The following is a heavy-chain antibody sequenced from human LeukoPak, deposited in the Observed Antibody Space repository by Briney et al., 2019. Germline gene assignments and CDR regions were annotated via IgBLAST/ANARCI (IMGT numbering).Heavy chain of an antibody. J-gene: IGHJ3*02. V-gene: IGHV3-30*18. D-gene: IGHD3-10*01. CDR3: AEEGYYYSSGSYSRRASDI. CDR1: GFTFGSYD. CDR2: ISKDGSNE. Sequence: GGSLRLSCAASGFTFGSYDMHWVRQAPGNGLEWVAVISKDGSNEYYLGSVKGRFTISRDNFKNTLYLQLNSLRAEDTAVYYCAEEGYYYSSGSYSRRASDIWGQGTMVTVSS.